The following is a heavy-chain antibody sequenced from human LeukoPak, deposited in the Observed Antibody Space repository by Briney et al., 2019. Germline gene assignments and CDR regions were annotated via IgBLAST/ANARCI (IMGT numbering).Heavy chain of an antibody. CDR2: ISSSGSTI. Sequence: GGSLRLSCVASGFIFSSYDMNWVRQAPGRGLEWVSFISSSGSTIYYADSVKGRFSISRDNAKNTLYLQMNSLRAEDTAVYYCARGSHDYWALSYWGQGALVTVSS. V-gene: IGHV3-48*03. CDR1: GFIFSSYD. D-gene: IGHD3/OR15-3a*01. J-gene: IGHJ4*02. CDR3: ARGSHDYWALSY.